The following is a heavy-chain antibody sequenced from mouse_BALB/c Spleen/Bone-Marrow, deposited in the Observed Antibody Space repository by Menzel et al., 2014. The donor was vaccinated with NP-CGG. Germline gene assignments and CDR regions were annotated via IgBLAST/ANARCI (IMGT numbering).Heavy chain of an antibody. Sequence: VQLQQPGAELVKPGASVKLSCTASGFNIKDTYMHWVKERPEQGLEWIGRIDPANGNTKYDPKFQGKATITADTSSSTAYLQLSSLTPEDTAVYYCARYYYGYYFDYWGQGTTLTVSS. CDR1: GFNIKDTY. J-gene: IGHJ2*01. V-gene: IGHV14-3*02. CDR3: ARYYYGYYFDY. D-gene: IGHD1-1*01. CDR2: IDPANGNT.